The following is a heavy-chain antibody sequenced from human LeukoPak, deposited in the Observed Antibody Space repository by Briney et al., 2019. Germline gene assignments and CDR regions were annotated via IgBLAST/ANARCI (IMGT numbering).Heavy chain of an antibody. CDR3: AKVSGYTSGWNVDFDC. Sequence: HPGGSLRLSCAASGFTFSTYAMNWVRQAPGKGLKWVSGINGGGGSTYYADSVKGRFTISRDNSKNTLYLQMSSLRAADTAVYYCAKVSGYTSGWNVDFDCWGQGSLVTVSS. J-gene: IGHJ4*02. CDR2: INGGGGST. CDR1: GFTFSTYA. D-gene: IGHD6-19*01. V-gene: IGHV3-23*01.